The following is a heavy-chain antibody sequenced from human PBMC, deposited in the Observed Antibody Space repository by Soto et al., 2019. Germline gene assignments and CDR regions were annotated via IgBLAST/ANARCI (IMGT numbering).Heavy chain of an antibody. CDR3: ASGVVIALDV. Sequence: QVRLLESGPGLVKPSGTLSLTCAVSGASVSRAYWWSWVRQSPGKGLEWIGDIYHGKSTNYNLSRKSRVTISVDEPNNPFSLKVTSVTDADTAIYYCASGVVIALDVGGQGTTVIVSS. CDR2: IYHGKST. D-gene: IGHD3-3*01. J-gene: IGHJ6*02. V-gene: IGHV4-4*02. CDR1: GASVSRAYW.